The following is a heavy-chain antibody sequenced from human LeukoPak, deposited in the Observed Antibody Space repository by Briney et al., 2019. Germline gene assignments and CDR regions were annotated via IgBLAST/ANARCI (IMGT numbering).Heavy chain of an antibody. Sequence: GGSLRLSCAASGFTFRSYWMHWVRHAPGKGLVWVSRINSDGSSTSYADSVKGRFTISRDNAKNTLYLQMNSLRAEDTAVYYCARNWEGGNYFDYWGQGTLVTVSS. CDR1: GFTFRSYW. J-gene: IGHJ4*02. V-gene: IGHV3-74*01. CDR3: ARNWEGGNYFDY. D-gene: IGHD1-26*01. CDR2: INSDGSST.